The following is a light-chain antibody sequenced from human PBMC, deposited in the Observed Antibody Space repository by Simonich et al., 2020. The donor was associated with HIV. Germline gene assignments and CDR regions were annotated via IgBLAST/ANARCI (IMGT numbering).Light chain of an antibody. CDR3: QQYYSTPPT. CDR2: WAS. V-gene: IGKV4-1*01. Sequence: DIVMTQSPDSLAVSLGERATINSKSSRSVLYRSNNDNYLAWYQQKPGQPPQLLIYWASTRESGVPDRFSATGSGTNFTRTISSLQAEDVAVYYCQQYYSTPPTFGQGTKVEIK. CDR1: RSVLYRSNNDNY. J-gene: IGKJ1*01.